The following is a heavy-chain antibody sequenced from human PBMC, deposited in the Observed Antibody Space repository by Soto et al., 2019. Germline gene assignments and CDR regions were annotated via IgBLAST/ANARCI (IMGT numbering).Heavy chain of an antibody. D-gene: IGHD3-10*01. CDR1: GFTFSNYN. V-gene: IGHV3-21*06. Sequence: EVQLVESGGGLVKPGGSLRLPCAASGFTFSNYNMNWVRQAPGKGREWVSSISSGSGYIYYADAVKGRFTISRDNANNSLYLQINSLRAEDTAVYYCARTYGSRYYFDHCGQGTLVTVSS. J-gene: IGHJ4*02. CDR3: ARTYGSRYYFDH. CDR2: ISSGSGYI.